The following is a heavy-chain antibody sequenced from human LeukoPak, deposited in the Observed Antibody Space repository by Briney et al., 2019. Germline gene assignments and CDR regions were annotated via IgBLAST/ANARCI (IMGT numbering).Heavy chain of an antibody. CDR2: FDPEDGET. CDR1: GYTLTELS. Sequence: ASVKVSCKVSGYTLTELSMHWVRQAPGKGLEWMGGFDPEDGETIYAQKFQGRVTMTEDTSTDTAYMELSSLRSEDTAVYYCATVHYGDYGVSQYWYFDLWGRGTLVTASS. J-gene: IGHJ2*01. CDR3: ATVHYGDYGVSQYWYFDL. V-gene: IGHV1-24*01. D-gene: IGHD4-17*01.